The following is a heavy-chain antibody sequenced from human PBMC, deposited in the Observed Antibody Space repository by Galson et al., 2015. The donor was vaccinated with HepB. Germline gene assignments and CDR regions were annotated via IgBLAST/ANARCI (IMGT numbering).Heavy chain of an antibody. D-gene: IGHD2-2*01. CDR1: GFTFSSYS. CDR3: ASFMEADYQLLFQGGYYYYGMDV. V-gene: IGHV3-21*01. Sequence: SLRLSCAASGFTFSSYSMNWVRQAPGKGLEWVSSISSSSSYIYYADSVKGRFTISRDNAKNSLYLQMNSLRAEDTAVCYCASFMEADYQLLFQGGYYYYGMDVWGQGTTVTVSS. CDR2: ISSSSSYI. J-gene: IGHJ6*02.